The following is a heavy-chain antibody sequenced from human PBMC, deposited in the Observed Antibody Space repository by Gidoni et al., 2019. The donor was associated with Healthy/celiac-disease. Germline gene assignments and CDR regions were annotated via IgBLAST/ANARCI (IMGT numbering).Heavy chain of an antibody. CDR2: IYPGDSDT. V-gene: IGHV5-51*01. J-gene: IGHJ4*02. D-gene: IGHD3-22*01. CDR3: ARRSIRGYYYDSSGYYF. Sequence: EVQLVQSGAEVKKPGASLKISCKGSGYSFTSYWIGWVRQMPGKGLEGMGIIYPGDSDTRYSPSFQGQVTISADKSISTAYLQWSSLKASDTAMYYCARRSIRGYYYDSSGYYFWGQGTLVTVSS. CDR1: GYSFTSYW.